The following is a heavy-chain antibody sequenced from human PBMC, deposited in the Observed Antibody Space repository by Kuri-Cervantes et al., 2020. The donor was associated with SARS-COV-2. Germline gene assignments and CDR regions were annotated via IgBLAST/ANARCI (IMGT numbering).Heavy chain of an antibody. J-gene: IGHJ4*02. CDR1: GGSISSYY. CDR2: IYYSGST. V-gene: IGHV4-59*08. Sequence: SETLSLTCTVSGGSISSYYWSWIRQPPGKGLEWIGYIYYSGSTNYNPSLKSRVTISVDTSKNQFSLKLSSVTAADTAVYYCARQGSSGWYLGYWGQGTLVTVLL. CDR3: ARQGSSGWYLGY. D-gene: IGHD6-19*01.